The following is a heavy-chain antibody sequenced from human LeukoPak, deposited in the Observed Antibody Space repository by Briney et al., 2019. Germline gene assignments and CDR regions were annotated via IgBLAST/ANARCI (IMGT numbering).Heavy chain of an antibody. CDR1: GFTFSDAW. V-gene: IGHV3-15*01. CDR2: IKRKTDGETT. CDR3: ARDRSGRGSGWPFDY. Sequence: GGSLRLSCAASGFTFSDAWMNWVRQAPGKGLEWVGRIKRKTDGETTDYAAPVRGRFTISRDDSKNTLFLQMNSLRAEDTAVYYCARDRSGRGSGWPFDYWGQGTLVTVSS. J-gene: IGHJ4*02. D-gene: IGHD6-19*01.